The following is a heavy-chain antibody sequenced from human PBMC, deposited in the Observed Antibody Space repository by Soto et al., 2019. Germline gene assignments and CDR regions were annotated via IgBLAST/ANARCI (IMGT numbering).Heavy chain of an antibody. Sequence: QVQLVQSGAEVKKPGASVKVSCKVSGNSLSEFAMHWVRQAPGKGLEWMGGFDPEDGETIYAQRFQGRVTMTEDTSTATAYMELSSLRYEDTAVYYCATDLVGRWQILRGDDNWGQGTLVTVSS. CDR3: ATDLVGRWQILRGDDN. V-gene: IGHV1-24*01. CDR1: GNSLSEFA. D-gene: IGHD2-2*01. CDR2: FDPEDGET. J-gene: IGHJ4*02.